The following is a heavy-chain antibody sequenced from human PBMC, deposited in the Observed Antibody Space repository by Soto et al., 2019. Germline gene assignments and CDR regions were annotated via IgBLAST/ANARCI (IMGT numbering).Heavy chain of an antibody. CDR3: ASPPGGPDYGDYDIYYMDV. CDR1: RFTFSSYG. D-gene: IGHD4-17*01. Sequence: QVQLVESGGGVVQPGRSLRLSCAASRFTFSSYGMHWVRQAPGKGLEWVAVIWYDGSNKYYADSVKGRFTISRDNSKNTLYLQMNSLRAEDTAVYYCASPPGGPDYGDYDIYYMDVWGKGTTVTVSS. CDR2: IWYDGSNK. V-gene: IGHV3-33*01. J-gene: IGHJ6*03.